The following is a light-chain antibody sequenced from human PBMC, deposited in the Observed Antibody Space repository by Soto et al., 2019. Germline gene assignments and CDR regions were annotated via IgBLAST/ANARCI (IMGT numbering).Light chain of an antibody. J-gene: IGLJ1*01. CDR3: SSFTSSGTYV. V-gene: IGLV2-14*01. CDR2: DVG. Sequence: QSALTQPASVSGSPGQSITISCTGTSSDVGGYNYVSWFQQYPGKAPKLIIYDVGNRPSGVSNRFSGSKSGNTASLTISGLQAEDEAGYYCSSFTSSGTYVFGNGTKVTVL. CDR1: SSDVGGYNY.